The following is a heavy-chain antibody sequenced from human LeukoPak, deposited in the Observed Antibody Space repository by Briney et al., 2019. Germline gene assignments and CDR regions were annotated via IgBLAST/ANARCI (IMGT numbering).Heavy chain of an antibody. CDR3: AKDLMRDRWFGES. Sequence: GGSLRLSCAASGFTFSSYGMHWVRKAPGKGLEWVAFIRYDGNDKYYADSVKGRFTISRDTSRNTLYLQMNSLRAEDTAVYYCAKDLMRDRWFGESWGQGTLVTVSS. CDR1: GFTFSSYG. D-gene: IGHD3-10*01. V-gene: IGHV3-30*02. J-gene: IGHJ5*02. CDR2: IRYDGNDK.